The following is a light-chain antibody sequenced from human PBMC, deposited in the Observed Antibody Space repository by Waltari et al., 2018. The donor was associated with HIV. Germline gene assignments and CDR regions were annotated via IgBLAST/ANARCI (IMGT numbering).Light chain of an antibody. J-gene: IGKJ2*01. V-gene: IGKV3-20*01. CDR2: GAS. CDR1: QSVSSSY. Sequence: IVLTQSPGTLSLSSGERATLSCRASQSVSSSYLAWYQQKPGQAPRLLIYGASSRATGIPDRFSGSGSGTDFTLTISRLEPEDFAVYSCQQYGSSPYTFGQGTKLEIK. CDR3: QQYGSSPYT.